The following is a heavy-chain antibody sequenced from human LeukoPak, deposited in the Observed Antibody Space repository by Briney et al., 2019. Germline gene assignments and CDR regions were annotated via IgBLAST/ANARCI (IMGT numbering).Heavy chain of an antibody. D-gene: IGHD2-15*01. Sequence: PGETLNISCKVSGDSFTNNWIGWVRDIPGKGVEWMGIISPGNSDTRYSPPFLGQVTISADKSINTAYMQWSSLEASATVMYYCARLCDGSWADAFDIWGQGTMVTVSS. CDR3: ARLCDGSWADAFDI. J-gene: IGHJ3*02. CDR2: ISPGNSDT. CDR1: GDSFTNNW. V-gene: IGHV5-51*01.